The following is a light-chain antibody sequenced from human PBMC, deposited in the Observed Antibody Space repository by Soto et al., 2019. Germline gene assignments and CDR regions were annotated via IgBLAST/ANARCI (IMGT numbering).Light chain of an antibody. V-gene: IGKV3D-20*02. CDR2: GAS. CDR1: QSLYNNY. CDR3: QQRSNWPIT. Sequence: EIVLTQSPGTLSLSPGERATLSCRASQSLYNNYLAWHQQKPGQAPRLLIYGASSRATGIPDRFSGSGSGTDLTLTISSLEPEDCEVYYCQQRSNWPITFGQGTRLEIK. J-gene: IGKJ5*01.